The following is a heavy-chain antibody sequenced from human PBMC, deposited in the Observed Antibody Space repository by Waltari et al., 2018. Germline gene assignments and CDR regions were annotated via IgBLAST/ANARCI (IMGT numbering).Heavy chain of an antibody. D-gene: IGHD2-15*01. CDR1: GFTFSSYA. CDR3: ARLSDPVVVVAANDY. Sequence: EVQLLESGGGLVQPGGSLRLSCAASGFTFSSYAMSWVRQAPGKGVEWVSAISGSGGSTYYADSVKGLFTISRDNSKNTLYLQMNSLRAEDTAVYYCARLSDPVVVVAANDYWGQGTLVTVSS. CDR2: ISGSGGST. V-gene: IGHV3-23*01. J-gene: IGHJ4*02.